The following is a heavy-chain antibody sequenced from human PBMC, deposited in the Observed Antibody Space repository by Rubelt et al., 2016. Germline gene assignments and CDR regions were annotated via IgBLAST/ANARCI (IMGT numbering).Heavy chain of an antibody. D-gene: IGHD6-6*01. Sequence: VQLQESGPGLVKPSETLSLTCTVSGGSISSYYWSSIRPPPGQGLEWIGEIYHSGNTNDNPSLKDRVTISVDTSKNQLSLERSSVTAADRAVDYCAGNVSGSSWEGYFDDWGQGTLVTVSS. CDR2: IYHSGNT. V-gene: IGHV4-59*08. CDR3: AGNVSGSSWEGYFDD. CDR1: GGSISSYY. J-gene: IGHJ4*02.